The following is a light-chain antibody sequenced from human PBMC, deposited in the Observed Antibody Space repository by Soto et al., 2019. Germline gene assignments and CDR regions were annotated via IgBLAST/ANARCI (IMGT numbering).Light chain of an antibody. J-gene: IGKJ1*01. CDR2: GAS. V-gene: IGKV3-15*01. CDR1: QSISSD. Sequence: EIVLTQSPATVSVHPRERDTLSCPASQSISSDLAWYQQKPGQAPRLLIYGASTRATGIPARFSGSGSGTEFTLTISSLQSEDFAVYYCQRYREWPWTFGQGTKLDIK. CDR3: QRYREWPWT.